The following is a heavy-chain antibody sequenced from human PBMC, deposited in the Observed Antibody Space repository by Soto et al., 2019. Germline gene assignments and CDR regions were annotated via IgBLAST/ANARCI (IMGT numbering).Heavy chain of an antibody. Sequence: EVQLVESGGGLVQPGGSLTLSCAASEFAFSSYWMPWVRQAPGKGLEWVANIRKDGSKRSYLDSVRGRFTISRDNSKNSLYLQMNSLTAEDTSLYFCARDVSSGISCLYFDDFDIWGQGTMVTLSS. CDR1: EFAFSSYW. J-gene: IGHJ3*02. V-gene: IGHV3-7*05. D-gene: IGHD3-10*01. CDR3: ARDVSSGISCLYFDDFDI. CDR2: IRKDGSKR.